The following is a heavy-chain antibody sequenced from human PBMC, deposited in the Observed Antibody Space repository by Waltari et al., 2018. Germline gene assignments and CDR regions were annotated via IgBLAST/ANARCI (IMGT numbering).Heavy chain of an antibody. CDR3: ARLPISLGVGSVFDI. J-gene: IGHJ3*02. D-gene: IGHD2-15*01. CDR2: IYYRGST. Sequence: QMQLQESGPGLVKPSEPLSLTCTVSGGSISSSTYYWGWIRQPPGKGQEWIGNIYYRGSTYYKPSLKSRLTISVDTSKNQFSLNLRSVTAADTAVYYCARLPISLGVGSVFDIWGQGTMVTVSS. V-gene: IGHV4-39*01. CDR1: GGSISSSTYY.